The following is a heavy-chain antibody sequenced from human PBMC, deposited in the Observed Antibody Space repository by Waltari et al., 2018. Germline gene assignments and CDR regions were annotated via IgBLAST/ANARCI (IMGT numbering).Heavy chain of an antibody. CDR1: GFTFSSYG. V-gene: IGHV3-33*06. CDR3: ANSLKNAFDI. Sequence: QVQLVESGGGVVQPGRSLRLSCAASGFTFSSYGMHWVRQAPGKGVGWGAVIWYDGSKKYYADSVKGRFTISRDNSKNTLYLQMNSLRAEDTAVYYCANSLKNAFDIWGQGTMVTVSS. J-gene: IGHJ3*02. CDR2: IWYDGSKK.